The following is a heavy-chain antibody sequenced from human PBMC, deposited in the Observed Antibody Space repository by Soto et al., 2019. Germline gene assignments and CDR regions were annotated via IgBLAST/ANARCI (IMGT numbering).Heavy chain of an antibody. CDR3: TREYQLLYSYYYYYGMDV. Sequence: EVQLVESGGGLVKPGGSLRLSCAASGFTFSSYSMNWVRQAPGKGLEWVSSISSSSSYIYYADSVKGRFTISRDNAKNSLYLQMNSLRAEDTAVYYCTREYQLLYSYYYYYGMDVWGQGTTVTVSS. J-gene: IGHJ6*02. CDR2: ISSSSSYI. V-gene: IGHV3-21*01. D-gene: IGHD2-2*02. CDR1: GFTFSSYS.